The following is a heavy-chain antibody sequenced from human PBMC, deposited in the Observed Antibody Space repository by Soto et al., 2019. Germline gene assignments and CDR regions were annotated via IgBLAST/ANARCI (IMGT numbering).Heavy chain of an antibody. D-gene: IGHD3-10*01. CDR1: GGTLSDHG. CDR2: TIPVFNTA. V-gene: IGHV1-69*06. CDR3: ARGVYGSRNYYTGPSAFDI. J-gene: IGHJ3*02. Sequence: QVQLEQSGAEVKKPGSSVKVSCKASGGTLSDHGVAWLRQAPGQGLEWMGGTIPVFNTAKYAQKFQGRVTVTADKFTNIAYMELSSLRSDDTAFYFCARGVYGSRNYYTGPSAFDIWCQGTMVIVSS.